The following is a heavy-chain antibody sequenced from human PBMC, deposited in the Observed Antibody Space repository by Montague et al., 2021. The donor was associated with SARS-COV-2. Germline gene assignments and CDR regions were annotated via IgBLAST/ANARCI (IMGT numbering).Heavy chain of an antibody. D-gene: IGHD3-3*01. CDR3: ARDPWRITIFGVVTRYGMDV. CDR2: IYYSGST. CDR1: GGSISSSTYY. J-gene: IGHJ6*02. Sequence: SETLSLTCTVSGGSISSSTYYWSWIRQPPGKGLEWVGYIYYSGSTNYNPSLKSRVTISVDTSKNQSSLKLSSVTAADTAVYYCARDPWRITIFGVVTRYGMDVWGQGTTVTVSS. V-gene: IGHV4-61*01.